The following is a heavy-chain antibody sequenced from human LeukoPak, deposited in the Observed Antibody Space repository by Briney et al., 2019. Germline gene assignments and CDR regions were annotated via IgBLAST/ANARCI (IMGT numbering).Heavy chain of an antibody. CDR3: AKDRKWELPLFIDAFDI. V-gene: IGHV3-20*04. Sequence: PGGSLRLSCAASGFTFDDYGMSWVRQAPGKGLEWVSGINWNGGSTGYADSVKGRFTISRDNAKNSLYLQMNSLRAEDTAVYYCAKDRKWELPLFIDAFDIWGQGTMVTVSS. CDR2: INWNGGST. D-gene: IGHD1-26*01. J-gene: IGHJ3*02. CDR1: GFTFDDYG.